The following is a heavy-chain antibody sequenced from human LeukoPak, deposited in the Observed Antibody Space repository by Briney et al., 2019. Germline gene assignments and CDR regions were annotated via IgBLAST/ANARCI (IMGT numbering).Heavy chain of an antibody. V-gene: IGHV4-61*02. J-gene: IGHJ4*02. D-gene: IGHD6-19*01. CDR3: ARVKQIAVAGMGVFDH. CDR2: IYTSGST. Sequence: SETLSLTCTVSGGSISSGSYYWSWIRQPAGKGLEWIGRIYTSGSTNYNPSLKSRVTISVDTSKNQFSLKLSSVTAADTAVYYCARVKQIAVAGMGVFDHWGQGTLVTVSS. CDR1: GGSISSGSYY.